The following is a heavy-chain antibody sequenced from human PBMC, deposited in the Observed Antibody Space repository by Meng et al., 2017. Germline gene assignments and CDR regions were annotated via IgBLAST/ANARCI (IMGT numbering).Heavy chain of an antibody. CDR2: ISPSVSTI. CDR3: ASTDKYYFDY. CDR1: GFTFSDYY. V-gene: IGHV3-11*04. Sequence: QVRLVESGGGLVKPGGSLRLSCAASGFTFSDYYMSWIRQAPGKGLEWVSYISPSVSTINYADSVKGRFTLSRDNSKNTQYLQMNSLRAEDTAVYYCASTDKYYFDYWGQGTLVTVSS. J-gene: IGHJ4*02.